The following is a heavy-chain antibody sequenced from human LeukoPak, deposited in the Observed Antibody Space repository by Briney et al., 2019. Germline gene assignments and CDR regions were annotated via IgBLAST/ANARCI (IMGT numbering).Heavy chain of an antibody. CDR1: GFTFSSYG. V-gene: IGHV3-30*03. CDR3: AREIVVVDI. CDR2: ISYDGSNK. J-gene: IGHJ4*02. D-gene: IGHD1-26*01. Sequence: GGSLRLSCAASGFTFSSYGMHWVRQAPGKGLEWVAVISYDGSNKYYADSVKGRFTISRDNSKNTLYVQMKSLRAEDTAVYYCAREIVVVDIWGQGTLVTVSS.